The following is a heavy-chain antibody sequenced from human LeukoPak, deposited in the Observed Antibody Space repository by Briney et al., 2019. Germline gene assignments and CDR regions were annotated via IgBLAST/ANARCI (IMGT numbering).Heavy chain of an antibody. D-gene: IGHD2-15*01. Sequence: PGGSLRLSCAASGATLSDDYMSWVRQAPGKGLEWVSVIYSGGSTYYADSVKGRFTISRDNSKNTLYLQMNSLRAEDTAVYYCASEVVVAATFDYWGQGTLVTVSS. CDR2: IYSGGST. CDR1: GATLSDDY. V-gene: IGHV3-53*01. CDR3: ASEVVVAATFDY. J-gene: IGHJ4*02.